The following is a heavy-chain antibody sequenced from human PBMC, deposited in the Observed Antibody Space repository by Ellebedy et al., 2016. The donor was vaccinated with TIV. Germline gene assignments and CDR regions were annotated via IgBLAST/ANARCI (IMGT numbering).Heavy chain of an antibody. D-gene: IGHD3-16*01. CDR2: IKQGGSEI. CDR3: AREAISYATSGYYFDY. CDR1: GFTFSNYC. J-gene: IGHJ4*02. Sequence: PGESLKISCAASGFTFSNYCMSWVRQAPGKGLEWVANIKQGGSEIHYADSVKGRFTISRDNAKSSLYLQMNSLRAEDTAVYYCAREAISYATSGYYFDYWGQGTLVTVSS. V-gene: IGHV3-7*01.